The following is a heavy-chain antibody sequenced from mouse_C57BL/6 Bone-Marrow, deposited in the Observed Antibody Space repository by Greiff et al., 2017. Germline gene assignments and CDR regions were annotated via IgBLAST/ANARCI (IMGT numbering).Heavy chain of an antibody. V-gene: IGHV2-5*01. J-gene: IGHJ4*01. CDR1: GFSLTSYG. Sequence: QVQLKQSGPGLVQPSQSLSITCTVSGFSLTSYGVHWVRQSPGKGLEWLGVIWRGGSTDYNAAFMSRLSITQDNSKSQVFFKMNSLQADDTAIYYCAKKGGFYAMDYGGQGTSVTVSS. CDR3: AKKGGFYAMDY. D-gene: IGHD1-1*02. CDR2: IWRGGST.